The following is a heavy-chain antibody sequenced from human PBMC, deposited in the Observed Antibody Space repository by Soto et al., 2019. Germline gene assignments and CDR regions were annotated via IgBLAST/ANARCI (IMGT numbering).Heavy chain of an antibody. CDR2: INPDGTTT. Sequence: GESLRPSCEASVFTFSHYLMHRVRQAPGKGLAWVSRINPDGTTTNYADSVKGRFTISRDNAKNTLYLQMNSLRGEDTAMYYCTKDTCGDRDSWGQGTLVTVSS. V-gene: IGHV3-74*01. CDR1: VFTFSHYL. CDR3: TKDTCGDRDS. D-gene: IGHD4-17*01. J-gene: IGHJ4*02.